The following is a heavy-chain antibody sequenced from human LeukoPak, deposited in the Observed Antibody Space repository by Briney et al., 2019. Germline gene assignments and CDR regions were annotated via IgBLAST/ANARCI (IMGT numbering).Heavy chain of an antibody. Sequence: ASVKVSCKASGYTFTGYYMHWVRQAPGQGLEWMGWINPNSGGTNYAQKFQGRVTMTRDTSISTAYMELSRLRSDDTAVYYCAREFPLAVANNWFDPWGQGTLVTVSS. CDR3: AREFPLAVANNWFDP. CDR2: INPNSGGT. D-gene: IGHD6-19*01. V-gene: IGHV1-2*02. J-gene: IGHJ5*02. CDR1: GYTFTGYY.